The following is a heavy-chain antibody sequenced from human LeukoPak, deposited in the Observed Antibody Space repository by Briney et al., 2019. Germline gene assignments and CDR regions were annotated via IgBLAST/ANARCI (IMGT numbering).Heavy chain of an antibody. V-gene: IGHV3-30*11. CDR2: ISYDGSNT. Sequence: GRSLRLSCAASGFTFSSYAMHWVRQAPGKGLEWVAVISYDGSNTYYADSVKGRFTISRDNPKNTLYLQLNSLRAEDSAVYYCARDSTYYYGSGSSGPHYFDSWGQGTLVTVSS. D-gene: IGHD3-10*01. CDR3: ARDSTYYYGSGSSGPHYFDS. CDR1: GFTFSSYA. J-gene: IGHJ4*02.